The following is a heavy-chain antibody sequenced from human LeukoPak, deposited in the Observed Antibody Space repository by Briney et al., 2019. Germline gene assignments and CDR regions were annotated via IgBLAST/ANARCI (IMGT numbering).Heavy chain of an antibody. V-gene: IGHV4-39*07. CDR2: IYYSGST. D-gene: IGHD1-7*01. J-gene: IGHJ4*02. CDR3: ATPGQDNWNYGSDY. Sequence: SETLSLTCTVSGGSISSSSYYWGWIRQPPGKGLEWIGSIYYSGSTYYNPSLKSRVTISVDTSKNQFSLKLSSVTAADTAVYYCATPGQDNWNYGSDYWGQGTLVAVSS. CDR1: GGSISSSSYY.